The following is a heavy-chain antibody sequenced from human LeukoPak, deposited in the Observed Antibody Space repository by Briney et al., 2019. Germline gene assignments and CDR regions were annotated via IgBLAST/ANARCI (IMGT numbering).Heavy chain of an antibody. CDR2: INHSGST. V-gene: IGHV4-34*01. D-gene: IGHD2/OR15-2a*01. CDR1: GGSFSGYY. Sequence: PSETLSLTCAVYGGSFSGYYWSWIRQPPGKGLEWIGEINHSGSTNYNPSLKSRVTISVDTSKNQFSLKLSSVTAADTAVYYCARGVLPLIEAKQPGFYGYYFDYWGQGTLVTVSS. CDR3: ARGVLPLIEAKQPGFYGYYFDY. J-gene: IGHJ4*02.